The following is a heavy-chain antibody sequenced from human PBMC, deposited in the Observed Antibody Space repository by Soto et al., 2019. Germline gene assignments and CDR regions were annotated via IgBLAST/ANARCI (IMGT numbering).Heavy chain of an antibody. Sequence: PSETLSLTCAVSSGSISSYYWSWIRQPPGKGLEWIGYIYYSGSTNYNPSLKSRVTISVDTSKNQFSLKLSSVTAADTAVYYCARRYGPGFDYWGQGTLVTVSS. D-gene: IGHD4-17*01. CDR3: ARRYGPGFDY. V-gene: IGHV4-59*08. CDR1: SGSISSYY. CDR2: IYYSGST. J-gene: IGHJ4*02.